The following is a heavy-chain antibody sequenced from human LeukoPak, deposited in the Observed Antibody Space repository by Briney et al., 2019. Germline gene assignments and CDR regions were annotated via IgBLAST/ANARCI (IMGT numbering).Heavy chain of an antibody. V-gene: IGHV4-59*01. Sequence: SETLSLTCTDSGGSISSYYWRWIRQPPGKGLEWIGYIYYSGSTNYNPSLKSRVTISVDTSKNQFSLKLSSVTAADTAVYYCAGGVVAALDFDYWGQGTLVTVSS. J-gene: IGHJ4*02. CDR2: IYYSGST. CDR3: AGGVVAALDFDY. D-gene: IGHD2-15*01. CDR1: GGSISSYY.